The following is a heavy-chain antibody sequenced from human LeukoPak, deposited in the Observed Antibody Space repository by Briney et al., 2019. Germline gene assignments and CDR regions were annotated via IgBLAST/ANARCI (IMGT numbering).Heavy chain of an antibody. V-gene: IGHV4-59*08. CDR2: IYYSGST. D-gene: IGHD6-6*01. CDR3: ARHPRIASHFDY. J-gene: IGHJ4*02. CDR1: GGSIDYYY. Sequence: SETLSLTCTVSGGSIDYYYWSWIRQPPGKGLEWIGFIYYSGSTHYNPSLKSRVTISVDMSKNQFSLELSSVTAADTAVYYCARHPRIASHFDYWGLGTLVTVSS.